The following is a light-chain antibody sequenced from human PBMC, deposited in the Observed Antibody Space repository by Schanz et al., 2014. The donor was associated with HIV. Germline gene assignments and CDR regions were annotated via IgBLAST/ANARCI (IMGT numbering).Light chain of an antibody. CDR3: AGWDDSLNVWV. Sequence: QSVLTQPPSASGTPGQRVTISCSGSSSTFRSNAVNWYQQLPGTAPKLLIYATYNRPSGVPDRFSGSGSGTSASLAISGLQSEDEADYYCAGWDDSLNVWVFRGGTKVTVL. CDR2: ATY. CDR1: SSTFRSNA. V-gene: IGLV1-44*01. J-gene: IGLJ3*02.